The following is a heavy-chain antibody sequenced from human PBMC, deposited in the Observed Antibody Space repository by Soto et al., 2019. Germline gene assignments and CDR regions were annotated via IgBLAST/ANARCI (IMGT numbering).Heavy chain of an antibody. D-gene: IGHD2-2*01. V-gene: IGHV4-31*03. CDR1: GGSISSAGYY. CDR3: ASLPGYCSSTSCYGEYWYGMDA. CDR2: IYYTGST. Sequence: QVQLQESGPGLVKPSQTLSLTCTVSGGSISSAGYYWSWIRQHPGKGREWIGYIYYTGSTYYNPSLKSRVTISVDTSANQFSLQLTSVTAADTAVYYCASLPGYCSSTSCYGEYWYGMDAWGQGTTVTVSS. J-gene: IGHJ6*02.